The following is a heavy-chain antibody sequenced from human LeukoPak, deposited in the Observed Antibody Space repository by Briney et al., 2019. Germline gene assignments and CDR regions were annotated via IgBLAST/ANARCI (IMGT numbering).Heavy chain of an antibody. CDR3: ARNIVGPRQVDY. D-gene: IGHD1-26*01. CDR2: IYHSGTT. J-gene: IGHJ4*02. CDR1: GGSISSYY. Sequence: SETLSLTCTVSGGSISSYYWSWIRQPPGKELEWIGYIYHSGTTNYNPSLKSRVTISVDTSKSQFSLKLSSVTAADTAIYYCARNIVGPRQVDYWGQGTLVTVSS. V-gene: IGHV4-59*01.